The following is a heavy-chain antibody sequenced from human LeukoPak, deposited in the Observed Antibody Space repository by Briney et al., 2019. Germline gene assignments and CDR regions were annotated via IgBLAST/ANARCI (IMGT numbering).Heavy chain of an antibody. V-gene: IGHV3-7*01. CDR3: AKDREVPALDY. CDR2: IKQDGGEK. Sequence: GGSLRLSCAASGFTFSSYWMSWVRQAPGKGLEWVANIKQDGGEKYYADSVKGRFTISRDNSKNTVYLQMNSLRADDTAVYYCAKDREVPALDYWGQGTLVTVSS. CDR1: GFTFSSYW. J-gene: IGHJ4*02. D-gene: IGHD1-1*01.